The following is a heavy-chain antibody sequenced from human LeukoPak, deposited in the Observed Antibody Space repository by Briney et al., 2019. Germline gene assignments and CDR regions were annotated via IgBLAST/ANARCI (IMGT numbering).Heavy chain of an antibody. CDR3: AREGNDFWSGYDSYMDV. CDR2: IYTSGST. Sequence: SETLSLTCTVSGGSVSSYYWSWIRQPAGKGLEWIGRIYTSGSTNYNPSLKSRVTISVDKSKNQFSLKLSSVTAADTAVYYCAREGNDFWSGYDSYMDVWGKGTTVTVSS. V-gene: IGHV4-4*07. CDR1: GGSVSSYY. D-gene: IGHD3-3*01. J-gene: IGHJ6*03.